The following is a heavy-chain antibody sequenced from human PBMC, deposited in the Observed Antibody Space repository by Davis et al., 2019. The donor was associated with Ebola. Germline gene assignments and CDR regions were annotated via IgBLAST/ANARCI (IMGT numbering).Heavy chain of an antibody. J-gene: IGHJ5*02. CDR2: ISAYNGNT. V-gene: IGHV1-18*01. Sequence: ALVKVSCKASGYTFTSYGISWVRQAPGQGLEWMGWISAYNGNTNYAQKLQGRITMTTDTSTSTAYMELRSLRSDDTAVYYCARDVLLNWFDPWGQGTLVTVSS. D-gene: IGHD3-10*01. CDR1: GYTFTSYG. CDR3: ARDVLLNWFDP.